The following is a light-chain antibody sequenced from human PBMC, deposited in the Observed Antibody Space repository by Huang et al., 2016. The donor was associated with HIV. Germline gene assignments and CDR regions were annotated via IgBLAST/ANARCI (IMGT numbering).Light chain of an antibody. CDR1: QSVSSSY. CDR2: GAS. J-gene: IGKJ5*01. Sequence: EIVLTQSPATLSLSPGEGATLSCRASQSVSSSYLAWYQQKPGQAPRLLIYGASSRATGIPDRCSGSGSGTDFTLTINRLEPEDFAVYYCQQYGSSPLTFGQGTRLDI. CDR3: QQYGSSPLT. V-gene: IGKV3-20*01.